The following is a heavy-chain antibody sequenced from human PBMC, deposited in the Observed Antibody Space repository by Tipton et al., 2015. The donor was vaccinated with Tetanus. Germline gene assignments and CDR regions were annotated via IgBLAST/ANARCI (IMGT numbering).Heavy chain of an antibody. D-gene: IGHD5-18*01. CDR1: GVTFGNNA. V-gene: IGHV3-74*01. Sequence: SLRLSCAASGVTFGNNAMHWVRQAPGKGLVWVSRINSDGSSTSYADSVKGRFTISRDNAKNTLSLQMNSLRAEDTAVYYCARLSANSYGYPQFDYWGQGTLVTVSS. J-gene: IGHJ4*02. CDR3: ARLSANSYGYPQFDY. CDR2: INSDGSST.